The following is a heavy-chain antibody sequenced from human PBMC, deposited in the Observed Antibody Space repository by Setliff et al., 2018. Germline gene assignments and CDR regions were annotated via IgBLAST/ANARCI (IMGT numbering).Heavy chain of an antibody. Sequence: ASVKVSCKASGYTFSSYAMNWVRQAPGQGLEWMGWISAYNGNTNYAQKLQGRVTMTTDTSTSTAYMELRSLRSDDTAVYYCARDPIAASGTFWFDPWGQGTLVTVSS. J-gene: IGHJ5*02. CDR3: ARDPIAASGTFWFDP. V-gene: IGHV1-18*01. CDR1: GYTFSSYA. D-gene: IGHD6-13*01. CDR2: ISAYNGNT.